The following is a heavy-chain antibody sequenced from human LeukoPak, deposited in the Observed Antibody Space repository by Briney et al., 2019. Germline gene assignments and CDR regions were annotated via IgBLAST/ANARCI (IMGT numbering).Heavy chain of an antibody. Sequence: PSETLSLTCTVSGGSISNYYWTWIRQPAGKGLEWIGRISASGSTNYNPSLKSRVTMSVDTSKNQFSLKLSSVTAADTAVYYCARNWSGSNGRYYYYYMDVWGKGTTVTVSS. J-gene: IGHJ6*03. D-gene: IGHD1-26*01. V-gene: IGHV4-4*07. CDR3: ARNWSGSNGRYYYYYMDV. CDR1: GGSISNYY. CDR2: ISASGST.